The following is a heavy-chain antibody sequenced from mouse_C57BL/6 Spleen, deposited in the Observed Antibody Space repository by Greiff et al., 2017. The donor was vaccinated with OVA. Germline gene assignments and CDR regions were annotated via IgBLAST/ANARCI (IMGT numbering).Heavy chain of an antibody. Sequence: QVQLQQSGAELARPGASVKLSCKASGYTFTSYGISWVKQRTGQGLEWIGEIYPRSGNTYYNEKFKGKATLTADKSSSTAYMELRSLTSEDSAVYFCALKGAGTGHFDVWGTGTTVTVSS. J-gene: IGHJ1*03. CDR2: IYPRSGNT. V-gene: IGHV1-81*01. CDR3: ALKGAGTGHFDV. CDR1: GYTFTSYG. D-gene: IGHD4-1*01.